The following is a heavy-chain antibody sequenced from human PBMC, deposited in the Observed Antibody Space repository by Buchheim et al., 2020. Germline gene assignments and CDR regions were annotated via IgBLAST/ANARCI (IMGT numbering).Heavy chain of an antibody. CDR2: IHYSGST. V-gene: IGHV4-59*11. D-gene: IGHD3-10*01. J-gene: IGHJ6*02. CDR1: GGSITSHY. Sequence: QVQLQESGPGLVKPSETLSLTCTVSGGSITSHYWSWVRQPPGKGLEWIGYIHYSGSTNYNPSLRSRVTISVDTPRNQFSLNLKSVTDADAAVYYCAREIRGVNYYYGMDVWGQGTT. CDR3: AREIRGVNYYYGMDV.